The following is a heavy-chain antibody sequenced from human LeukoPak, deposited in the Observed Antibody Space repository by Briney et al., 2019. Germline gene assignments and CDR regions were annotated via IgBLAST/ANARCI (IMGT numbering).Heavy chain of an antibody. V-gene: IGHV3-69-1*01. CDR3: ARSDGSGSQHDAFDI. D-gene: IGHD3-10*01. CDR2: ISSSSYI. J-gene: IGHJ3*02. CDR1: GFTLTHAW. Sequence: PGGSLRLSCAASGFTLTHAWMTWVRQAPGKGLEWVSCISSSSYIYYADSVKGRFTISRDNAKNSLYLQMNSLRVEDTAVYYCARSDGSGSQHDAFDIWGQGTMVTVSS.